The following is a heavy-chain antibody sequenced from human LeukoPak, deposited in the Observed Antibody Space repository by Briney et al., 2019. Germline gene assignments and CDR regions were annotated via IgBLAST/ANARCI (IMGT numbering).Heavy chain of an antibody. V-gene: IGHV1-2*02. CDR1: GYTFTGYY. Sequence: ASVKVSCKASGYTFTGYYMHWVRQAPGQGLEWMGWINPNSGGTNYAQKFQGRVTMTRGTSISTAYMELSRLRSDDTAVYYCARDSYDFWSGHHFDYWGQGTLVTVSS. CDR2: INPNSGGT. J-gene: IGHJ4*02. CDR3: ARDSYDFWSGHHFDY. D-gene: IGHD3-3*01.